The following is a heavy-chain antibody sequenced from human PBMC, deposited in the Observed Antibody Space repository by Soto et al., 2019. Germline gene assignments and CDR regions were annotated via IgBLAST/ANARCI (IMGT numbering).Heavy chain of an antibody. CDR3: ARGCRSRAERRIAVAGTRQYYFDY. J-gene: IGHJ4*02. V-gene: IGHV4-34*01. D-gene: IGHD6-19*01. Sequence: SQTLSLTCAVYGGSFSGYYWSWIRQPPGKGLEWIGEINHSGSTNYNPSLKSRVTISVDTSKNQFSLKLGSVTAADTAVYYCARGCRSRAERRIAVAGTRQYYFDYWGQGTLVTVSS. CDR2: INHSGST. CDR1: GGSFSGYY.